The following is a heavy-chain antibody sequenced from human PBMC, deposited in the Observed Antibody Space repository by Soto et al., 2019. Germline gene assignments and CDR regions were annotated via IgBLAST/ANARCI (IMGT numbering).Heavy chain of an antibody. V-gene: IGHV3-23*01. D-gene: IGHD6-19*01. CDR2: IGGSGGSI. J-gene: IGHJ2*01. CDR3: AKAVSPYWYFDL. Sequence: EVQLLESGGDLVQPGGSLRLSCAASGFTFSSYAMSWVRLAPGKGLEWVSGIGGSGGSIYYADSAKGRFTISRDNFKNTLYQQMICLRAEDTAIYYCAKAVSPYWYFDLWGRGTLVTVSS. CDR1: GFTFSSYA.